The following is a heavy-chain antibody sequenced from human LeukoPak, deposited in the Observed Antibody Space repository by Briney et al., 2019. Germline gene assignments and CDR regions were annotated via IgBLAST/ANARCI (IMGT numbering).Heavy chain of an antibody. V-gene: IGHV3-30*18. Sequence: TGGSLRLSCAASGFTFSSYSMNWVRQAPGKGLEWVAVISFDGSDKYYADSVKGRFTISRDNSKNTLYLQMNSLRAEDTAVYYCAKYYYDSSGYYYDGPFDYWGQGTLVTVSS. D-gene: IGHD3-22*01. CDR1: GFTFSSYS. CDR3: AKYYYDSSGYYYDGPFDY. CDR2: ISFDGSDK. J-gene: IGHJ4*02.